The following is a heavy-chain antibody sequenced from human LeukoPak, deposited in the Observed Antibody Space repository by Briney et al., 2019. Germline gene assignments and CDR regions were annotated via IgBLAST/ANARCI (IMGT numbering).Heavy chain of an antibody. CDR3: ARTAARRFDY. CDR2: INPTGGST. V-gene: IGHV1-46*01. CDR1: GYTFPSYF. D-gene: IGHD6-6*01. Sequence: ASVKVSSKASGYTFPSYFMHWVRQAPGQGLEWMGIINPTGGSTTYAQKFQGRVTMTRDTSTSTVYMELSSLRSDDTAVYYCARTAARRFDYWGQGTLVTVSS. J-gene: IGHJ4*02.